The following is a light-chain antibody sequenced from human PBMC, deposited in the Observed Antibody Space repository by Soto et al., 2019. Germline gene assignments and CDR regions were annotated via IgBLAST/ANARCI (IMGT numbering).Light chain of an antibody. CDR1: SSDIGTYHF. V-gene: IGLV2-14*03. J-gene: IGLJ1*01. CDR2: DVS. CDR3: SAYNASTAYV. Sequence: QSVLTQPASVSGSPGQSITISCTGTSSDIGTYHFLSWYQQHPGKAPKLMVFDVSNRPSGASNRFSGSKSGNTASLTISGLQAEDEADYYCSAYNASTAYVFGSGTKLTVL.